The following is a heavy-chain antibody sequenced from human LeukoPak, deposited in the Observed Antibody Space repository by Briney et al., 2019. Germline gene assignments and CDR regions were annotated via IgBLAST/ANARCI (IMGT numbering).Heavy chain of an antibody. CDR3: ARSSGVRDWFDP. V-gene: IGHV1-18*01. Sequence: ASVNVSCKPSGYTFTSYDITWLRQAPAQGLEWMGCISAYSGHTNYAQKLQGRVSMTTDTSTSTAYMDLRSLGSDDTAVYYCARSSGVRDWFDPWGQGTLVTVSS. J-gene: IGHJ5*02. CDR2: ISAYSGHT. CDR1: GYTFTSYD. D-gene: IGHD6-6*01.